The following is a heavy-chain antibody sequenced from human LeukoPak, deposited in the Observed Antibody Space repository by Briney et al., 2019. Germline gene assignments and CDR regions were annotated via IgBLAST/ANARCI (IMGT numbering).Heavy chain of an antibody. Sequence: SETLSLTCTVSGGSISSGGYYWSWIRQHPGKGLEWIGYIYYSGSTYYNPSLKSRVTISVDTSKNQFSLKLSSVTAADTAVYYCARGVQPSLDYWGQGTLVTVSS. CDR1: GGSISSGGYY. V-gene: IGHV4-31*03. D-gene: IGHD6-6*01. J-gene: IGHJ4*02. CDR2: IYYSGST. CDR3: ARGVQPSLDY.